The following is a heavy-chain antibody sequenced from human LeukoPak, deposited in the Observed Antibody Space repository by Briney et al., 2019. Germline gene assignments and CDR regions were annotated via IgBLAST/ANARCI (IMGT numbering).Heavy chain of an antibody. CDR3: ARGPPEMMVRGVIIAFDYYYYGMDV. CDR2: IIPIFGTA. V-gene: IGHV1-69*13. J-gene: IGHJ6*02. Sequence: ASVKVSCKASGGTFSSYAISWVRQAPGQGLEWMGGIIPIFGTANYAQKFQGRVTITADESTSTAYMELSSLRSEDTAVYYCARGPPEMMVRGVIIAFDYYYYGMDVWGQGTTVTVSS. CDR1: GGTFSSYA. D-gene: IGHD3-10*01.